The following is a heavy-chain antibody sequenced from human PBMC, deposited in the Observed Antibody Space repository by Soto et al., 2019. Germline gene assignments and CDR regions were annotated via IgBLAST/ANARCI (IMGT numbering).Heavy chain of an antibody. Sequence: GASVKVSCKASGYTFTNYGVSWVRQAPGQGLERMGWISAYNGDTSYVQKLQGRVTMTTDTSTSTAYMELRSLRSDDTAVYYCARFKGVSSGETDPWGQGTLVTVSS. V-gene: IGHV1-18*01. D-gene: IGHD3-22*01. CDR2: ISAYNGDT. CDR1: GYTFTNYG. J-gene: IGHJ5*02. CDR3: ARFKGVSSGETDP.